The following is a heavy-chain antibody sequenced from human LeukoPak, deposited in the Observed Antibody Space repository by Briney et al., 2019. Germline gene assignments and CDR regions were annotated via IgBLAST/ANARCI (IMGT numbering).Heavy chain of an antibody. CDR1: GYSISSGYY. J-gene: IGHJ5*02. D-gene: IGHD2-15*01. Sequence: SETLSLTCTVSGYSISSGYYWGWIRQPPGKGLEWIGEIYHSGSTNYNPSLKSRVTISVDKSKNQFSLKLSSVTAADTAVYYCARGGYCSGGSCHNWFDPWGQGTLVTVSS. CDR2: IYHSGST. CDR3: ARGGYCSGGSCHNWFDP. V-gene: IGHV4-38-2*02.